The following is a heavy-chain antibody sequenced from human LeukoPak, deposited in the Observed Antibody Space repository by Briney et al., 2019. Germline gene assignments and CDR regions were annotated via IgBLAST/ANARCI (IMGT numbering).Heavy chain of an antibody. D-gene: IGHD6-19*01. CDR3: ASGSRSSGWHRYYFDY. CDR1: GGTFISYA. J-gene: IGHJ4*02. Sequence: GASVKVSCKASGGTFISYAISWVRQAPGQGLEWMGGIIPIFGTANYAQKFQGRVTITADESTSTAYMELSSLRSEDTAVYYCASGSRSSGWHRYYFDYWGQGTLVTVSS. CDR2: IIPIFGTA. V-gene: IGHV1-69*13.